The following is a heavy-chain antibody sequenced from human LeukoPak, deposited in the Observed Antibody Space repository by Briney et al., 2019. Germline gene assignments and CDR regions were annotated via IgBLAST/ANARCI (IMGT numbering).Heavy chain of an antibody. CDR2: IIPIFGSA. CDR3: ARDEIRRFDP. Sequence: ASVKVSCKASGGTFISYAISWVRQAPGQGLEWMGGIIPIFGSANYAQKFQGRVTITADESTSTAYMELSSLRSEDTAVYYCARDEIRRFDPWGQGTLVTVSS. CDR1: GGTFISYA. V-gene: IGHV1-69*13. D-gene: IGHD5-24*01. J-gene: IGHJ5*02.